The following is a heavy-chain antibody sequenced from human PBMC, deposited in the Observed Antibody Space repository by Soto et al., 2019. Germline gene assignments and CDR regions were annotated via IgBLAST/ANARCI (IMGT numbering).Heavy chain of an antibody. J-gene: IGHJ4*02. CDR2: ISGSDGRS. CDR1: GFTFSNYA. CDR3: AKAYFVWSSEQPYYFDY. D-gene: IGHD3-16*01. Sequence: EVQLLDSGGGLVRPGGSLRLSCAASGFTFSNYAMTWVRQGPGKGLEWVSGISGSDGRSYYADSVKGRFTISRDNSKSTLYLQMNSLRAEDTAVYYCAKAYFVWSSEQPYYFDYWGQGTLVTVSS. V-gene: IGHV3-23*01.